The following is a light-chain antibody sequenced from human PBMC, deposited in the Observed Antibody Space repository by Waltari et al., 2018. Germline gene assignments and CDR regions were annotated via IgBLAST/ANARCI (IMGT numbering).Light chain of an antibody. J-gene: IGKJ5*01. CDR3: QQYYSTPIT. CDR1: PSVLYSSNNKNY. CDR2: WAS. Sequence: DIVMTQSPDSLAVSLGERATINCKSSPSVLYSSNNKNYLAWYQQKPGQPPNLLIFWASTRESGVPDRFNGSGSGTDFTLTISSLQAEDVAVYYCQQYYSTPITFGQGTRLEI. V-gene: IGKV4-1*01.